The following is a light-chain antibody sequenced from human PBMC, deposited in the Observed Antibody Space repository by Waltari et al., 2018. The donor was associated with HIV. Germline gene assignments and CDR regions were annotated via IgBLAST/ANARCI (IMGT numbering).Light chain of an antibody. V-gene: IGLV3-19*01. CDR1: SLRSSY. Sequence: SSELTQDPAVSVALGQTVRITCQGDSLRSSYASWYQQKPGQAPVLVIYGKNNRPSGIPDRFSGSSSGNTASLTITGAQAEDEADYYCNSRDSSGNHLGVFGGGTKLTVL. CDR3: NSRDSSGNHLGV. CDR2: GKN. J-gene: IGLJ2*01.